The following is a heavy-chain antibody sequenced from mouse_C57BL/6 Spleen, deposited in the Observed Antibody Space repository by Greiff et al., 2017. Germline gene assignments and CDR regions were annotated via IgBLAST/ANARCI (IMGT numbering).Heavy chain of an antibody. CDR2: IYPGDGDT. J-gene: IGHJ1*03. Sequence: QVQLQQSGPELVKPGASVTISCKASGYAFSSSWMNWVKQRPGTGLEWIGRIYPGDGDTNYNGKFKGKATLTAAKSSSTAYMQRSSLTSEDAAVYFCARDYYGSSYYWYFDVWGTGTTVTVSS. V-gene: IGHV1-82*01. CDR3: ARDYYGSSYYWYFDV. D-gene: IGHD1-1*01. CDR1: GYAFSSSW.